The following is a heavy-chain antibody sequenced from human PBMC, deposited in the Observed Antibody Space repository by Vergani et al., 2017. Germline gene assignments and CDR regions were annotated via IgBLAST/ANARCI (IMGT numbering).Heavy chain of an antibody. CDR2: ISYDGSNK. J-gene: IGHJ6*02. CDR1: GFTFSSYG. CDR3: AKDTYYSSGYYIYYYYGMDV. Sequence: QVQLVESGGGVVQPGRSLRLSCAASGFTFSSYGMHWVRQAPGKGLEWVAVISYDGSNKYYADSVKGRFTISRDNSKNTLYLQMNSLRAEDTAVYYCAKDTYYSSGYYIYYYYGMDVWGQGTTVIVSS. D-gene: IGHD3-22*01. V-gene: IGHV3-30*18.